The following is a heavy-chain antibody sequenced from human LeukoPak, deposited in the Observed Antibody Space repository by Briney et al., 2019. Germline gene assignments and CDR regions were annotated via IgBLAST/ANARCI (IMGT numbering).Heavy chain of an antibody. CDR2: INHSGST. V-gene: IGHV4-34*01. J-gene: IGHJ4*02. CDR3: ARTQVVAATGPYY. D-gene: IGHD2-15*01. CDR1: GGSCSGYY. Sequence: PSETLSLTCAVYGGSCSGYYWSWIRQPPANGLEWIGEINHSGSTNYNPSLKSRVTISVDTSKNQFSLKLSSVTAADTAVYYCARTQVVAATGPYYWGQGTLVTVSS.